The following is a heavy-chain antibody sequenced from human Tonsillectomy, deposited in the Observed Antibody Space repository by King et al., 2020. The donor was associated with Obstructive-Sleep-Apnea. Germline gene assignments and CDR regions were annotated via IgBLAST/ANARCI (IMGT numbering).Heavy chain of an antibody. Sequence: VQLVESGGGLVQPGRSLRLSCAASGFTFDDYAMHWVRQAPGKGLEWVSGISWNSGSINYAASVKGRFTISRDNAKNSLCLQMNSLIAEDTALYYCARSGYDYYYYGIDVWGQGTTVTVSS. CDR2: ISWNSGSI. D-gene: IGHD5-12*01. V-gene: IGHV3-9*01. J-gene: IGHJ6*02. CDR1: GFTFDDYA. CDR3: ARSGYDYYYYGIDV.